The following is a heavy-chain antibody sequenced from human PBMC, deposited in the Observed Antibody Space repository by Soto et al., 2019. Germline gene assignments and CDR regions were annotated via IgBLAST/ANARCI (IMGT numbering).Heavy chain of an antibody. Sequence: EVQLVESGGGLVQPGESLRLSCAASGFSISGYWMHWVRQPPGKGLVWVSHINYDGGHTTYADSVKGRFTISRDNSKNTLYLQMNSLRAEDTAVYYCARGYYDSSGYLDYWGQGTLVTVSS. CDR3: ARGYYDSSGYLDY. CDR2: INYDGGHT. J-gene: IGHJ4*02. D-gene: IGHD3-22*01. V-gene: IGHV3-74*01. CDR1: GFSISGYW.